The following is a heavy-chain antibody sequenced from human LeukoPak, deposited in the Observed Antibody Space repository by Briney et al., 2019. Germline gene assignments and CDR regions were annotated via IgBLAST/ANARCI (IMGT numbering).Heavy chain of an antibody. V-gene: IGHV4-59*01. CDR2: IYYSGST. CDR3: ARELRPGAFDI. Sequence: SETLSLTCAVSGGSISSYYWSWIRQPPGKGLEWIGYIYYSGSTNYNPSLKSRVTISVDTSKNQFSLKLSSVTAADTAVYYCARELRPGAFDIWGQGTMVTVSS. D-gene: IGHD4-17*01. J-gene: IGHJ3*02. CDR1: GGSISSYY.